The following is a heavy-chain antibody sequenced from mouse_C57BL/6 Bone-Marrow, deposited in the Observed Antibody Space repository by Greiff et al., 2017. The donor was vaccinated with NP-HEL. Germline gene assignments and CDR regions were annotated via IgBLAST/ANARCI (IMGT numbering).Heavy chain of an antibody. D-gene: IGHD1-1*01. J-gene: IGHJ4*01. CDR2: IDPETGGT. V-gene: IGHV1-15*01. Sequence: VQLQQSGAELVRPGASVTLSCKASGYTFTDYEMHWVKQTPVHGLEWIGAIDPETGGTAYNQKFKGKAILTADKSSSTAYMELRSLTSEDSAVYYGTTNYYGSSYDYAMDYWGQGTSVTVSS. CDR3: TTNYYGSSYDYAMDY. CDR1: GYTFTDYE.